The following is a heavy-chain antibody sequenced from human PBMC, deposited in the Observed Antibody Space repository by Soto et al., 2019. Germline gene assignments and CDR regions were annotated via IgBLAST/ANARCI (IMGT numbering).Heavy chain of an antibody. D-gene: IGHD2-15*01. Sequence: ASVKGSRKASGYTFTGYYMHCVREAPGQGLEWMGWINPNSGGTNYAQKFQGRVTMTRDTSISTAYMELSRLRSDHTAVYYCAPLGGPADRDYWGQGALVNGSS. CDR2: INPNSGGT. CDR1: GYTFTGYY. J-gene: IGHJ4*02. CDR3: APLGGPADRDY. V-gene: IGHV1-2*02.